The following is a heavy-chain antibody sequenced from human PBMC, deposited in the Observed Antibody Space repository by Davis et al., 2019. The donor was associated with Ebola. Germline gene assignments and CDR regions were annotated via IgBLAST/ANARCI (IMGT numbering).Heavy chain of an antibody. CDR3: ASRTQSDYGMEV. CDR2: ISGSGGST. CDR1: GFTVRSTY. V-gene: IGHV3-23*01. J-gene: IGHJ6*02. D-gene: IGHD1-1*01. Sequence: PGGSLRLSCVASGFTVRSTYMSWVRQAPGKGLEWVSAISGSGGSTYYADSVKGRFTISRDNSKNTLYLQMNSLRAEDTAVYYCASRTQSDYGMEVWGQGTTVTVSS.